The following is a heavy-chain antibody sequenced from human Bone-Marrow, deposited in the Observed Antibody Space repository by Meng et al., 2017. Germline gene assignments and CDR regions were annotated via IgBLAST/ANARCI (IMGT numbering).Heavy chain of an antibody. D-gene: IGHD5-18*01. CDR3: ARDLVRTAMVGVFDY. J-gene: IGHJ4*02. Sequence: QGALQGAGQGLVKPSGTSSLTFAVSGGAISSSNWWSWVRQPPGKGLEWIGEIYHSGSTNYNPSLKSRVTISVDKSKNQFSLKLSSVTAADTAVYYCARDLVRTAMVGVFDYWGQGTLVTVSS. V-gene: IGHV4-4*02. CDR2: IYHSGST. CDR1: GGAISSSNW.